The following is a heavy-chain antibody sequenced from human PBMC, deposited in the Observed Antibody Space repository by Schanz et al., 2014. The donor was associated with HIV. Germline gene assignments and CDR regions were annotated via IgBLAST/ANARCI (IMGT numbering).Heavy chain of an antibody. CDR3: AKDGAPSGSYSYGMDV. J-gene: IGHJ6*02. CDR1: GFIFRTHG. Sequence: QVQLVETGGGVVQPGRSLRLSCAASGFIFRTHGMHWVRQAPGKGLEWVAVISYDGSNKYYADSVKGRFTISRDNSKNTLYLQMNSLRAEDTAVYHCAKDGAPSGSYSYGMDVWGQGTTVTVSS. D-gene: IGHD3-10*01. V-gene: IGHV3-30*18. CDR2: ISYDGSNK.